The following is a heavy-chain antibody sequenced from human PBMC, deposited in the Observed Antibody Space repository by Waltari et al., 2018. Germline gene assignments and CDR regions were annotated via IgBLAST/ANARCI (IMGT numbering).Heavy chain of an antibody. Sequence: EVRLEESGGGLVQPGGSLRLSCAASGFAFSSYWMHWVRQAPGKGLVWDSRSDDDGSGSTYAESVMGRFTISRDNAKNTVYLEMNSLRAEDTAVYYCSRSPAGYSRSDYWGQGTLVTVSS. CDR3: SRSPAGYSRSDY. J-gene: IGHJ4*02. V-gene: IGHV3-74*01. D-gene: IGHD5-18*01. CDR2: SDDDGSGS. CDR1: GFAFSSYW.